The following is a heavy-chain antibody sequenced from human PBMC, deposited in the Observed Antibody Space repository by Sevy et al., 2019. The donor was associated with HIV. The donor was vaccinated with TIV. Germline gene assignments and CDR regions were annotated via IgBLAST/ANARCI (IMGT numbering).Heavy chain of an antibody. Sequence: GGSLRLSCAASGFIFSSFGMHWVRQAPGKGLEWVAFIHYKGSDKYYADAVKGRYTISRDNSKNTGYLQMSSLRAEDTAVYYCAKDYSTGWYGYYYGMDVRGQGTTVTVSS. V-gene: IGHV3-30*02. CDR1: GFIFSSFG. J-gene: IGHJ6*02. CDR2: IHYKGSDK. D-gene: IGHD6-19*01. CDR3: AKDYSTGWYGYYYGMDV.